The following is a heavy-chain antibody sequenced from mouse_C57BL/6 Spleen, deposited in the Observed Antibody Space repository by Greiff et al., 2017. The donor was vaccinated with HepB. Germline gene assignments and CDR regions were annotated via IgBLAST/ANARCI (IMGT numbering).Heavy chain of an antibody. CDR1: GYTFTDYN. CDR3: ARSGYDYDGGYWYFDV. Sequence: EVQLQQSGPELVKPGASVKMSCKASGYTFTDYNMHWVKQSHGKSLEWIGYINPNTGGTSYNQKFKGKATLTVNKSSSTAYLELRSLTSEDSAVYYCARSGYDYDGGYWYFDVWGTGTTVTVSS. D-gene: IGHD2-4*01. J-gene: IGHJ1*03. V-gene: IGHV1-22*01. CDR2: INPNTGGT.